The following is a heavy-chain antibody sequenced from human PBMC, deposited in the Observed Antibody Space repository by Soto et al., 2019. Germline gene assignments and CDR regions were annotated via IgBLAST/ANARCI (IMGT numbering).Heavy chain of an antibody. Sequence: EVQLVESGGGLVQPVGYLRLPCAASGFTFSSYWMHWFRQAPGKGLVWVSRINSDGSSTSYADSVKGRFTISRDNAKNTLYLQMNSLRAEDTAVYYCARVGITGAYDYWGQGTLVTVSS. V-gene: IGHV3-74*01. CDR2: INSDGSST. D-gene: IGHD1-20*01. CDR1: GFTFSSYW. CDR3: ARVGITGAYDY. J-gene: IGHJ4*02.